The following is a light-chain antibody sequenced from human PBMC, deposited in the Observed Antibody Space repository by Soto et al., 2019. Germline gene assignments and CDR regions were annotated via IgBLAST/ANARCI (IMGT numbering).Light chain of an antibody. J-gene: IGKJ1*01. V-gene: IGKV3-15*01. CDR2: GAS. Sequence: EKVMTQSPATLSMSPGERATLSCRASQSVSSYLAWYQQKPGQAPRLLIYGASTRATGIPARFSGSGSGTEFTLTISSLQSEDFVVYYCQQYNNWPSWTFGQGTKVEIK. CDR1: QSVSSY. CDR3: QQYNNWPSWT.